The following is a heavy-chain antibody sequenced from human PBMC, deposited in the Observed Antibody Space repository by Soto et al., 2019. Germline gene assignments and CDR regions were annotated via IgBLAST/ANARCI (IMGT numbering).Heavy chain of an antibody. D-gene: IGHD1-26*01. CDR2: IHSDGSST. CDR1: GFTFSYYW. Sequence: EVQLLESGGGLVQPGESLRLSCAASGFTFSYYWMHWVRQAPGMGLVWVSRIHSDGSSTTYADSVKGRFTISRDNARNTLYLQMNSLGAEDTAVYYCSRGDRGAFDLWGQGTVLNVSS. J-gene: IGHJ3*01. V-gene: IGHV3-74*01. CDR3: SRGDRGAFDL.